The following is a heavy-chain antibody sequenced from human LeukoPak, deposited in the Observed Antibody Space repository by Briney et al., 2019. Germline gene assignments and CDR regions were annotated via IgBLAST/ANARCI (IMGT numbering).Heavy chain of an antibody. D-gene: IGHD4-23*01. CDR2: ISTGTYI. V-gene: IGHV3-48*03. J-gene: IGHJ4*02. CDR1: GFTFSRFE. CDR3: TREQDREAAATVVGDY. Sequence: GGSLRLSCVASGFTFSRFEMNWVRQAPGKVLEWISHISTGTYIAYTDSVKGRFTISRDNAKNSLYLQMNSLRAEDTAVYYCTREQDREAAATVVGDYWGQGTLVTVSP.